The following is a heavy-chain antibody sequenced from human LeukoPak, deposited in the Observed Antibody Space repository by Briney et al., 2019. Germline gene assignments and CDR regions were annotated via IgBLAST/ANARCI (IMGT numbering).Heavy chain of an antibody. J-gene: IGHJ5*02. CDR2: IYSGGST. CDR1: RFTVSTNY. Sequence: GGSLRLSCAASRFTVSTNYMSWVRQAPGPGLEGVSGIYSGGSTFYAASVKGRFTISRDNSKNTVYLQMTRLTAEDTAMYYCTSGDANWLRGGFDPWGQGTLVTVSS. CDR3: TSGDANWLRGGFDP. D-gene: IGHD3-10*01. V-gene: IGHV3-66*01.